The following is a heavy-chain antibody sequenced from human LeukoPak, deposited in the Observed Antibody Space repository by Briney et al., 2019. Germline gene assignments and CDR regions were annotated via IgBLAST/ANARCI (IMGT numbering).Heavy chain of an antibody. CDR3: ARGSVGAVGSRWFDP. V-gene: IGHV4-4*07. CDR2: IYTSGST. CDR1: AGFISSYY. J-gene: IGHJ5*02. Sequence: PSETLSLTCTVSAGFISSYYWSWIRQPAGKGLEWIWRIYTSGSTNYNPSLQSPVTMSIDTSKNQFSLKLSSVTAADPAVYFCARGSVGAVGSRWFDPWGQGTLVTVSS. D-gene: IGHD6-13*01.